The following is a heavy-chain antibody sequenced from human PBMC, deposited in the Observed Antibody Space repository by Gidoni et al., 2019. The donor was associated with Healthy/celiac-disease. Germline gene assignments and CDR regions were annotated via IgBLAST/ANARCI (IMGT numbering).Heavy chain of an antibody. D-gene: IGHD3-16*02. V-gene: IGHV4-34*01. CDR3: ARVDYVWGSYRHRTTHFDY. Sequence: QVQLQQWGAGLLKPSETLSLTCAVYGGSFSGYYWSWIRQPPGKGLEWIGEINHSGSTNYNPSLKSRVTISVDTSKNQFSLKLSSVTAADTAVYYCARVDYVWGSYRHRTTHFDYWGQGTLVTVSS. CDR2: INHSGST. J-gene: IGHJ4*02. CDR1: GGSFSGYY.